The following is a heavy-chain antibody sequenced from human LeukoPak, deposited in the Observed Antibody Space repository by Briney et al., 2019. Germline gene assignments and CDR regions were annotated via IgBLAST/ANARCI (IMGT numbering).Heavy chain of an antibody. V-gene: IGHV4-61*05. Sequence: KTSETLSLTCTVSGGSINNTRNYWGWIRQPPGKGLEWIGHIYYSGSTNYNPSLKSRVTISVDTSKNQFSLKLSSVTAADTAVYYCARAPYGSSWLDVWGKGTTVTVSS. CDR1: GGSINNTRNY. CDR3: ARAPYGSSWLDV. D-gene: IGHD6-13*01. J-gene: IGHJ6*04. CDR2: IYYSGST.